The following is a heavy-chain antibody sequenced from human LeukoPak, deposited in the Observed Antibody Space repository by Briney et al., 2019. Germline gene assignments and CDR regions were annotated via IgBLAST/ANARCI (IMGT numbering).Heavy chain of an antibody. D-gene: IGHD6-6*01. CDR3: ASHSSSSDSNYYYYMDV. Sequence: SVKVSCKASGGTFSSYAISWVRQAPGQGLEWMGGIIPIFGTANCAQKFQGRVTITTDESTSTAYMELSSLRSEDTAVYYCASHSSSSDSNYYYYMDVWGKGTTVTVSS. V-gene: IGHV1-69*05. J-gene: IGHJ6*03. CDR1: GGTFSSYA. CDR2: IIPIFGTA.